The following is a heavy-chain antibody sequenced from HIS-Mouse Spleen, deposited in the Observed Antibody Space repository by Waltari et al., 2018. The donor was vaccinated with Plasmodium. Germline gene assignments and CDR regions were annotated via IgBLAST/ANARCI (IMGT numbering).Heavy chain of an antibody. D-gene: IGHD6-13*01. CDR3: ARISSSWDLFDY. J-gene: IGHJ4*02. V-gene: IGHV3-7*01. CDR2: IKQDGSEK. Sequence: WGRLGPGKGLEWVANIKQDGSEKYYVDSVKGRFTISRDNAKNSLYLQMNSLRAEDTAVYYCARISSSWDLFDYWGQGTLGTVSS.